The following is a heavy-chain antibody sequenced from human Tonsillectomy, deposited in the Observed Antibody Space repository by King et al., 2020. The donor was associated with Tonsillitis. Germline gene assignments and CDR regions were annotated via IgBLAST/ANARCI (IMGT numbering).Heavy chain of an antibody. CDR2: ISYDVSNK. CDR1: GFTFSSYG. CDR3: ATAGSASYNRADY. D-gene: IGHD3-10*01. V-gene: IGHV3-30*03. J-gene: IGHJ4*02. Sequence: VQLVESGGGVVQPGRSLRLSCAASGFTFSSYGMHWVRQAPGKGLEWVAVISYDVSNKYYADSVKGRFTISRDNSKNTPYLQMNSLRAEDTAVYYCATAGSASYNRADYWGQGTLVTVSS.